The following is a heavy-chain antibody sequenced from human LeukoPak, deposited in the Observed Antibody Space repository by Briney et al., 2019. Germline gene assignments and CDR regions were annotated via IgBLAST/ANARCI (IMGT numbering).Heavy chain of an antibody. D-gene: IGHD5-18*01. CDR3: ARHGEKVQLWHLYTYPFFDY. J-gene: IGHJ4*02. V-gene: IGHV4-61*02. CDR1: GGSISSGSYY. Sequence: SQTLSLTCTVSGGSISSGSYYWSWIRQPAGKGLEWIGRIYTSGSTNYNPSLKSRVTISVDTSKNQFSLKLSSVTAADTAVYYCARHGEKVQLWHLYTYPFFDYWGQGTLVTVSS. CDR2: IYTSGST.